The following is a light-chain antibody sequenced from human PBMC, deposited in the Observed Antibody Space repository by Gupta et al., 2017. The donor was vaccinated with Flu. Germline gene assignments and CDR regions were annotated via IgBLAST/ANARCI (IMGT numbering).Light chain of an antibody. J-gene: IGKJ5*01. CDR3: QQYDNPPPT. V-gene: IGKV1-33*01. Sequence: GDRVTITCQASQDSSNYLNWYHLKPGKAPKRLIYDTSNLETGVPTRFSGGRSGTDFTFTISSLQPEDIATYYCQQYDNPPPTFGQGTRLEIK. CDR1: QDSSNY. CDR2: DTS.